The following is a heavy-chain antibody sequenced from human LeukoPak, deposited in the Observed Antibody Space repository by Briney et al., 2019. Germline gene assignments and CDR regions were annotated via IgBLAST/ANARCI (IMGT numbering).Heavy chain of an antibody. J-gene: IGHJ4*02. D-gene: IGHD6-25*01. CDR2: ISSSSSYI. CDR1: GFTFGSYS. Sequence: GGSLRLSCAASGFTFGSYSMNWVRQAPGKGLEWVSSISSSSSYIYYADSVKGRFTTSRDNAKNSLHLQMNSLRAEDTAVYYCATNPQRGYWGQGTLVTVSS. V-gene: IGHV3-21*01. CDR3: ATNPQRGY.